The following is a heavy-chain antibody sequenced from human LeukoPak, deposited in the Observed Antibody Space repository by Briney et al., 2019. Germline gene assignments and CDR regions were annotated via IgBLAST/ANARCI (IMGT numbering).Heavy chain of an antibody. J-gene: IGHJ3*02. CDR3: ARDQDWNYAFDI. V-gene: IGHV1-24*01. CDR1: RYTXTELS. Sequence: ASVKVSCKVSRYTXTELSMHWVRQPPGKGLEWMGGFDPEDDETIYAQKFQGRVTMTRDTSTSTVYMELSSLRSEDTAVYYCARDQDWNYAFDIWGQGTMVTVSS. CDR2: FDPEDDET. D-gene: IGHD1-7*01.